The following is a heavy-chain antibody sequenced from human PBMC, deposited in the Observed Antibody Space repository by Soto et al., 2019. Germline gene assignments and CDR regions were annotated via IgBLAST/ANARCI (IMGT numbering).Heavy chain of an antibody. V-gene: IGHV3-23*01. CDR1: GLTFNSYA. CDR2: ISDSGGTT. Sequence: GSLRLSCAASGLTFNSYAMSWVRQAPGKGLEWVAAISDSGGTTYYADSVKGRFTISRDNSKNTLYLQMISLRVEDTAVYYCAKDSRSLTRITIFGVDYMDVWGRGTTVTVSS. D-gene: IGHD3-3*01. CDR3: AKDSRSLTRITIFGVDYMDV. J-gene: IGHJ6*03.